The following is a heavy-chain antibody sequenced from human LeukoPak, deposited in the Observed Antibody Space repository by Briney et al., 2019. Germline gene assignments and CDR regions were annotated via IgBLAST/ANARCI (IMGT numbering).Heavy chain of an antibody. D-gene: IGHD3-10*01. CDR3: ARVSPYGSGSPIDY. CDR2: IIPILGIA. V-gene: IGHV1-69*04. Sequence: SVKVSCKASGGTFSSYAISWVRQAPGQGLEWMGRIIPILGIANYAQKFQGRVTITADKSTSTAYMELSSLRSEDTAVYCCARVSPYGSGSPIDYWGQGTLVTVSS. J-gene: IGHJ4*02. CDR1: GGTFSSYA.